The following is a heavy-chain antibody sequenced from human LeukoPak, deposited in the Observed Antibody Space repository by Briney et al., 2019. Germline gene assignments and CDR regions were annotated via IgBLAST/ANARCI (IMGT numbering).Heavy chain of an antibody. CDR1: GGSFSGYY. CDR3: ARSRITIFGVVSVFDY. V-gene: IGHV4-34*01. J-gene: IGHJ4*02. CDR2: INHSGST. Sequence: SETLSLTCAVYGGSFSGYYWSWIRQPPGKGLEWIGEINHSGSTNYNPSLKSRVTISVDTSKNQFSLKLSSVTAADTAVYYCARSRITIFGVVSVFDYWGQGTLVTVSS. D-gene: IGHD3-3*01.